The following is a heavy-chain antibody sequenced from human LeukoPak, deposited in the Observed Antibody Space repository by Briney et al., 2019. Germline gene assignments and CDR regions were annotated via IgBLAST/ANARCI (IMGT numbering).Heavy chain of an antibody. CDR3: ASGSFFGS. D-gene: IGHD3-10*01. CDR2: TYYRSKWYN. CDR1: GDSDSGNSAV. V-gene: IGHV6-1*01. J-gene: IGHJ5*01. Sequence: SQTLSLTCAISGDSDSGNSAVWSWIRQSPSRGLEWLGRTYYRSKWYNDYAVSVKSRITINPDTSKNQFSLQLNSFTPEDTAVYYCASGSFFGSWGQGTLVIVSS.